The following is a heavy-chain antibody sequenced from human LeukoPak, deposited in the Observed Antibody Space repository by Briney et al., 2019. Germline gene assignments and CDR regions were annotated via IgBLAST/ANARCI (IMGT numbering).Heavy chain of an antibody. Sequence: PGGSLRLSCAASGFTFSSYSMNWVRQPPGKGLEWIGEINHSGSTNYNPSLKSRVTISVDTSKNQFSLKLSSVTAADTAVYYCARGLGYCSGGSCYPLGYWGQGTLVTVSS. CDR3: ARGLGYCSGGSCYPLGY. CDR1: GFTFSSYS. V-gene: IGHV4-34*01. D-gene: IGHD2-15*01. CDR2: INHSGST. J-gene: IGHJ4*02.